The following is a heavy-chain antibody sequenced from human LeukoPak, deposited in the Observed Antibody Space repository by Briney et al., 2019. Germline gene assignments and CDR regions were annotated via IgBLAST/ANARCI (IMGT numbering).Heavy chain of an antibody. V-gene: IGHV3-23*01. Sequence: TGGSLRLSCATSGFTFSSFWMSWVRQSPGKGLEWVSGIIGGGSRTYYADSVKGRFTISRDNSKNTLFLQMNSLRTDDTAVYYCTKDNIGDPDFWFDAWGQGTLVAVSS. D-gene: IGHD5-24*01. CDR2: IIGGGSRT. CDR1: GFTFSSFW. CDR3: TKDNIGDPDFWFDA. J-gene: IGHJ5*02.